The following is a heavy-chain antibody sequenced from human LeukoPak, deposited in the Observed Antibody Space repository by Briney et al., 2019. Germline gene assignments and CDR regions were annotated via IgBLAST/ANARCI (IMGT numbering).Heavy chain of an antibody. J-gene: IGHJ6*03. D-gene: IGHD3-10*01. CDR1: GGSISSYY. CDR2: IYTSGTT. CDR3: VRDLGGGDVSQGYHYYMDV. Sequence: SETLSLTCTVSGGSISSYYWSWIRQPAGKGLEWIGRIYTSGTTNYNPSLKSRVTMSADTSKNQLSLKLSSVTAADTAVYYCVRDLGGGDVSQGYHYYMDVWGKGTTVTVSS. V-gene: IGHV4-4*07.